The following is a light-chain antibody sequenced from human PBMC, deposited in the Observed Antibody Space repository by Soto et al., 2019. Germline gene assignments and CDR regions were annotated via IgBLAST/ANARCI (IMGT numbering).Light chain of an antibody. Sequence: QSALTQPASVSGSPGQSITISCTGTSSDYVSWYHQHPDKAPKLMIYAVSNRPSGVSDRFSGSKSANTASLTISGLQAEDEANYYCYSYTRSTLLFGGGTKLTVL. CDR3: YSYTRSTLL. CDR2: AVS. CDR1: SSDY. J-gene: IGLJ2*01. V-gene: IGLV2-14*01.